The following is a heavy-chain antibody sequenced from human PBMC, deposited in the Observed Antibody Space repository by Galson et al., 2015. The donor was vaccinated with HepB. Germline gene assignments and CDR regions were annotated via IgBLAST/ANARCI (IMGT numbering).Heavy chain of an antibody. V-gene: IGHV4-31*03. CDR1: GGSISSGGYY. CDR2: IYYSGST. Sequence: LSLTCTVSGGSISSGGYYWSWIRQHPGKGLEWIGYIYYSGSTYYNPSLKSRVTISVDTSKNQFSLKLSPVTAADTAVYYCARAAKYYDFWSGSRWGQGTLVTVSS. CDR3: ARAAKYYDFWSGSR. J-gene: IGHJ4*02. D-gene: IGHD3-3*01.